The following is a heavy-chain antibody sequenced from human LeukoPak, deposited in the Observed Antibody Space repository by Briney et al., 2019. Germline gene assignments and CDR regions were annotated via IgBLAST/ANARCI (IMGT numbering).Heavy chain of an antibody. CDR3: AQLPTIRGAFDI. CDR2: IYTSGST. D-gene: IGHD2-2*01. J-gene: IGHJ3*02. CDR1: GGSISSYY. Sequence: SETLSLTCTVSGGSISSYYWSWIRQPAGKGLEWIGRIYTSGSTNYNPSPKSRVTISVDTSKNHFSLKLSSVTAADTAVYYCAQLPTIRGAFDIWGQGTMVTVSS. V-gene: IGHV4-4*07.